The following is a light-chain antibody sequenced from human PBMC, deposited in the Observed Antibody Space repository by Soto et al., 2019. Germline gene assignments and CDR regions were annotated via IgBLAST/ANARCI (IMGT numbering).Light chain of an antibody. V-gene: IGKV3-15*01. J-gene: IGKJ1*01. Sequence: EIVMTQSPATLSVSPGERATLSCTASQSVTTNLAWYQQKPGQAPRLLIYGASTRATCVSARFSGSGSGTEFTLSISSLQSEDFAVYYCQQYNNWPRTFGQGTKVDIK. CDR3: QQYNNWPRT. CDR2: GAS. CDR1: QSVTTN.